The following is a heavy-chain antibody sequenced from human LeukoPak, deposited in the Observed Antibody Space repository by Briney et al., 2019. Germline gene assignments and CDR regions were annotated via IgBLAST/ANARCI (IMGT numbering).Heavy chain of an antibody. J-gene: IGHJ6*03. CDR3: ARDSVAGGYYYFIDV. V-gene: IGHV1-18*01. CDR1: GYSFTNYD. D-gene: IGHD6-19*01. Sequence: ASVNVSCKTSGYSFTNYDISWVRQAPGQGLEWMGWISAHQNNTTYAQKFQGRVTMTTDTSTNTAYMELRSLTSDDTAVYYCARDSVAGGYYYFIDVWGKATTVTVSS. CDR2: ISAHQNNT.